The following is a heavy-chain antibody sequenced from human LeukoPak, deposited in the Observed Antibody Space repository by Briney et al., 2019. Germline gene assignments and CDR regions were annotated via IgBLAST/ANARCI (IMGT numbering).Heavy chain of an antibody. CDR2: MSSSDDGR. J-gene: IGHJ4*02. D-gene: IGHD2-15*01. Sequence: LRLSCXASGFTFSTYAMSWVRQAPGKGLEWVSAMSSSDDGRYYAASVRGRFTISRDTSRSTLYLQMNSLRAEDAAVYYCAKAPVTSCRGAFCYPFDYWGQGTLVTVSS. V-gene: IGHV3-23*01. CDR3: AKAPVTSCRGAFCYPFDY. CDR1: GFTFSTYA.